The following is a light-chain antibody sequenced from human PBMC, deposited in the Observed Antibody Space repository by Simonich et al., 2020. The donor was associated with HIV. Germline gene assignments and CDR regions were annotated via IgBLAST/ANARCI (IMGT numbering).Light chain of an antibody. V-gene: IGKV1-39*01. CDR2: AAS. CDR3: QQYNTYPWT. J-gene: IGKJ1*01. Sequence: DIQMTQSPSSLSASIGDRVTITCRASQSISNYLNWYQQKEGKAPKLLIYAASSLQSGVPSKFSGSGSGTDFTLTISSLQPEDFATYHCQQYNTYPWTFGQGTKVESK. CDR1: QSISNY.